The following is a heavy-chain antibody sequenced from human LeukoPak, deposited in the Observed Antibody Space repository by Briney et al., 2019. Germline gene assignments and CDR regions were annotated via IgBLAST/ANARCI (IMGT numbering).Heavy chain of an antibody. V-gene: IGHV1-46*01. CDR2: INPSGGST. CDR3: AVDSSGFQH. J-gene: IGHJ1*01. D-gene: IGHD3-22*01. CDR1: GYTFTSYA. Sequence: ASVKVSCKASGYTFTSYAISWVRQAPGQGLEWMGIINPSGGSTSYAQKFQGRVTMTRDTSTSTVYMELSSLRSEDTAVYYCAVDSSGFQHWGQGTLVTVSS.